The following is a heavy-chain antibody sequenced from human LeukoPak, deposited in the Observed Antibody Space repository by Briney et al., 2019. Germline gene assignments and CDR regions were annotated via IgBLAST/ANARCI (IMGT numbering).Heavy chain of an antibody. J-gene: IGHJ6*03. CDR3: ARGAWYYYMDV. V-gene: IGHV4-59*01. CDR2: IYYSGST. CDR1: GGSITSYY. D-gene: IGHD3-16*01. Sequence: PSETLSLTCTVSGGSITSYYWNWIRQPPGKGLEWIGYIYYSGSTEYNPSLKSRVTISVDTSKNQFSLKLNSVTAADTAVYYCARGAWYYYMDVWGKGTTVIVSS.